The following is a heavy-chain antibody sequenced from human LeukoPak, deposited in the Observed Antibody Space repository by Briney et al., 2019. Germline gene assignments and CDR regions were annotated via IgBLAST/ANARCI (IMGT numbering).Heavy chain of an antibody. V-gene: IGHV3-66*01. CDR1: GFTVSTNY. J-gene: IGHJ3*02. D-gene: IGHD2-2*01. CDR2: IYTGGST. CDR3: ARSSTGYCSSSSCYPAFDM. Sequence: GGSLRLSCAASGFTVSTNYMSWVRQAPVKGLEWVSVIYTGGSTYYADSVKGRFTISRDNSKNTLYLQMNSLRAEDTAVYYCARSSTGYCSSSSCYPAFDMWGQGTMVTVSS.